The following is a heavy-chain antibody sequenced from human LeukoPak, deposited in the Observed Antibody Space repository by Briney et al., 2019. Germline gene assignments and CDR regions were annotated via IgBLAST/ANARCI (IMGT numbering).Heavy chain of an antibody. CDR1: GFTFTNSS. CDR3: VPGYSSSWYGGYFDY. D-gene: IGHD6-13*01. V-gene: IGHV3-21*01. CDR2: ISSSSSYI. J-gene: IGHJ4*02. Sequence: TGGSLRLSCAASGFTFTNSSMTWVRQAPGKGLEWVASISSSSSYIYYADSVKGRFTISRDNAKNSLYLQMNSLRAEDTAVYYCVPGYSSSWYGGYFDYWGQGTLVTVSS.